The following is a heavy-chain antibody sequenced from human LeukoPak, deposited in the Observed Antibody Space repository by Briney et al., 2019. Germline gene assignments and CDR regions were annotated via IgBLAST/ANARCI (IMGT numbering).Heavy chain of an antibody. J-gene: IGHJ4*02. CDR1: GGSFSGYY. CDR3: ARSVVVAARD. V-gene: IGHV4-34*01. CDR2: INHSGST. Sequence: SETLSLTCAVYGGSFSGYYWSWIRQPPGKGLEWIGEINHSGSTNYNPSLKSRVTISVDTSKNQFSLKLSSVTAADTAVYYCARSVVVAARDWGQGTLVTVSS. D-gene: IGHD2-15*01.